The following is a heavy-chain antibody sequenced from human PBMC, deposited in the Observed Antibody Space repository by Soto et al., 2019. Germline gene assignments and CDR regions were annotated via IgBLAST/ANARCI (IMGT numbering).Heavy chain of an antibody. D-gene: IGHD6-19*01. J-gene: IGHJ4*02. V-gene: IGHV3-48*01. Sequence: EVQLVESGGGLVQPGGSLRLSCAASGFTFSSYNMNWVRQAPGKGLEWVSFISSSSNTYYADSVKGRFTISRDNAKNSLYLQMNSLRAEDTAVYYGARDPEAVAGTWDYWGQGTLVTVSS. CDR1: GFTFSSYN. CDR2: ISSSSNT. CDR3: ARDPEAVAGTWDY.